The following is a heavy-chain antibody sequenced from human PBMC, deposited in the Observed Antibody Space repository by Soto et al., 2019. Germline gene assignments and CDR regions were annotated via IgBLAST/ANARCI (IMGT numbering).Heavy chain of an antibody. D-gene: IGHD5-18*01. CDR3: ARSGYSFAWGY. Sequence: EVQLVESGGGLIPPGGSLRLSCAASGFLVNSAYMTWVRQAPGKGLEWLSMINSDGSTLYAESVKGRFTISRDNSKKRLDLKMNSLRAEDTAMYYCARSGYSFAWGYWGQGTLVIVTS. CDR2: INSDGST. V-gene: IGHV3-53*01. CDR1: GFLVNSAY. J-gene: IGHJ4*02.